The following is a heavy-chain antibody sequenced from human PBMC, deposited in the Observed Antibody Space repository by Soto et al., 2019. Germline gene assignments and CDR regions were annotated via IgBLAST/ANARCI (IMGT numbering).Heavy chain of an antibody. J-gene: IGHJ5*02. D-gene: IGHD4-4*01. CDR3: AQDKDSTYPNWFDP. V-gene: IGHV3-30*18. CDR2: ISYDESNK. CDR1: GFPFSSYG. Sequence: GGSLRLSCAASGFPFSSYGMHWVRQAPGKWVEWGAGISYDESNKYYAASVKGRFTISRDHSKNTLYLQMNSLRAEDTAVYYCAQDKDSTYPNWFDPWGRGTLVTASS.